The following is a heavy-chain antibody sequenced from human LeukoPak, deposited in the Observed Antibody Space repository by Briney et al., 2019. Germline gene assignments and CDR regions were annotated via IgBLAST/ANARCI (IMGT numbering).Heavy chain of an antibody. CDR3: ARAFGLTDY. J-gene: IGHJ4*02. V-gene: IGHV3-48*02. Sequence: GGSLRLSCAASGFTVTRYSMNWVPQAPGKGLEWVSYISSSSSTIYYADSVKGPFTISRDNAKNSLYLQMNSLRDEDTAVYYCARAFGLTDYWGQGTLVTVSS. CDR2: ISSSSSTI. CDR1: GFTVTRYS. D-gene: IGHD3/OR15-3a*01.